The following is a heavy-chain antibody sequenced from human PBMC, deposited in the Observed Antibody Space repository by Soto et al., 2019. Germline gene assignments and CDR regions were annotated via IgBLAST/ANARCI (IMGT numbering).Heavy chain of an antibody. Sequence: GESLKISCQGSGYAFSSYWIAWVRQMPGKGLEWMGIIYPGDSDTRYSPSFQGQVTISVDKSITTAYLQWSSLKASDTAMYYCARGYCTATICHPWFDPWGPGTLVTVSS. CDR3: ARGYCTATICHPWFDP. V-gene: IGHV5-51*01. CDR2: IYPGDSDT. D-gene: IGHD2-8*02. J-gene: IGHJ5*02. CDR1: GYAFSSYW.